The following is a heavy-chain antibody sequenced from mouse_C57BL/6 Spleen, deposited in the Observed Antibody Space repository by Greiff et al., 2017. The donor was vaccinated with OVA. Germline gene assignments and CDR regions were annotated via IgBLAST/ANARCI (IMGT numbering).Heavy chain of an antibody. V-gene: IGHV1-52*01. D-gene: IGHD2-4*01. CDR2: IDPSDSET. CDR1: GYTFTSYW. Sequence: QVQLQQPGAELVRPGSSVKLSCKASGYTFTSYWMHRVKQRPIQGLEWIGNIDPSDSETHYNQKFKDKATLTVDKSSSTAYMQLSSLTSEDSAVYYCARGFYYDYDDDYWGQGTTLTVSS. CDR3: ARGFYYDYDDDY. J-gene: IGHJ2*01.